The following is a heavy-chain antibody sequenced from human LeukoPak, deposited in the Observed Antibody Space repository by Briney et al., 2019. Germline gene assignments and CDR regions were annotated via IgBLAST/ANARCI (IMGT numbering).Heavy chain of an antibody. Sequence: SQTLSLTCAISGDSVSSNSAAWNWIRQSPSRGLEWVGRTYYRSKWHYDYAVSVKSRITINPDTSKNQFSLKLSSVTAADTAVYYCARGPGGIVATIGYYYYMDVWGKGTTVTISS. CDR3: ARGPGGIVATIGYYYYMDV. CDR1: GDSVSSNSAA. D-gene: IGHD5-12*01. J-gene: IGHJ6*03. V-gene: IGHV6-1*01. CDR2: TYYRSKWHY.